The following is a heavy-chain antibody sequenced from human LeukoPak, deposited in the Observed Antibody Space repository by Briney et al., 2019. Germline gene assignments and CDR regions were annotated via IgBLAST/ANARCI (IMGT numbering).Heavy chain of an antibody. CDR1: GFTCSSYA. CDR2: ISGSGGST. Sequence: PGGSLRLSCAASGFTCSSYAMSWVRQAPGKGLEWVSAISGSGGSTYYADSVKGRFTISRDNSKNTLYLQMNSLRAEDTAVYYCAKDPIIAVDAFDIWGQGTMVTVSS. CDR3: AKDPIIAVDAFDI. D-gene: IGHD6-19*01. V-gene: IGHV3-23*01. J-gene: IGHJ3*02.